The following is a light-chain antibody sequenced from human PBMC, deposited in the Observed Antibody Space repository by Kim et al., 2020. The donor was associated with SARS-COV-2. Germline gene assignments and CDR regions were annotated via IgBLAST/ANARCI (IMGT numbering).Light chain of an antibody. J-gene: IGKJ2*01. V-gene: IGKV3D-15*01. CDR2: AAS. CDR1: QSVTST. Sequence: SPGERATLACRASQSVTSTFLAWYQQKLGQAPRLLIYAASTRATGIPARFSGSGSGTEFTLTISSLQSEDFAVYYCQQYNNWPPYTFGQGTKLEI. CDR3: QQYNNWPPYT.